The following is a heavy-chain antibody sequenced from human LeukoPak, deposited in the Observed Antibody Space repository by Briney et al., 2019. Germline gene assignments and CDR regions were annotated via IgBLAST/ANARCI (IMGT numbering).Heavy chain of an antibody. V-gene: IGHV4-39*01. J-gene: IGHJ4*02. CDR2: VYYSDST. Sequence: SETLSLSCAVSGVSISSNSYYWGWIRQPPGKGLEWIRSVYYSDSTYYSPSIKSRVTIYIDLSKNQFSLKVSSVTAADTAMYYCARHLPYGSGRGSIDYWGQGTLVTVSS. CDR1: GVSISSNSYY. D-gene: IGHD3-10*01. CDR3: ARHLPYGSGRGSIDY.